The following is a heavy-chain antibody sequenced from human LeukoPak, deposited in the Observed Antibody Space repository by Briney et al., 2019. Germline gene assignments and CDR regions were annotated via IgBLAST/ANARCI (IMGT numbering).Heavy chain of an antibody. V-gene: IGHV1-69*01. CDR2: IIPIIGTT. J-gene: IGHJ5*02. CDR3: ARDKSNTAMVYNWFDP. Sequence: GASVKVSCKASGDTFSSYAISWVRQAPGQGLEWMGGIIPIIGTTNYAQKFQGRVTITADASTSTAYMELSSLRSEDTAVYYCARDKSNTAMVYNWFDPWGQGTLVTVSS. CDR1: GDTFSSYA. D-gene: IGHD5-18*01.